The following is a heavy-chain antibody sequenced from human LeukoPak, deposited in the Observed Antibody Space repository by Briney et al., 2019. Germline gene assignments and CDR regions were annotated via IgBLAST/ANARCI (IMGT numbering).Heavy chain of an antibody. Sequence: GRSLRLSCAASGFTFDDYAMHWVRQAPGKGLEWVSGISWNSGSIVYADSVKGRFTISRDNAKNSLYLQMNSLRAEDMALYYCAKDMHCGGDCYSLLGAFDIWGQETMVTVSS. D-gene: IGHD2-21*02. V-gene: IGHV3-9*03. CDR3: AKDMHCGGDCYSLLGAFDI. J-gene: IGHJ3*02. CDR2: ISWNSGSI. CDR1: GFTFDDYA.